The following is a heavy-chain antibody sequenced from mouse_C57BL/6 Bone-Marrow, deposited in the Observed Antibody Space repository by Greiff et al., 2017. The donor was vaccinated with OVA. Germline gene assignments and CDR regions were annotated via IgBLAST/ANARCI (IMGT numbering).Heavy chain of an antibody. Sequence: QVQLQQSGTELVKPGASVKLSCKASGYTFTSYWMHWVKQRPGQGLEWIGNINPSNGGTNYNEKFKSKATLTVDKSSSTAYMQLSSLTSEDSAVDYCARSYYSNYAWFAYWGQGTLVTVSA. V-gene: IGHV1-53*01. CDR1: GYTFTSYW. D-gene: IGHD2-5*01. CDR3: ARSYYSNYAWFAY. CDR2: INPSNGGT. J-gene: IGHJ3*01.